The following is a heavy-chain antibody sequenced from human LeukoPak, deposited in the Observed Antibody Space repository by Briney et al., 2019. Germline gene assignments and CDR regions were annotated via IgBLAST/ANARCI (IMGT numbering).Heavy chain of an antibody. J-gene: IGHJ4*02. V-gene: IGHV3-30*18. CDR2: ISYDGTNK. CDR3: AKDREIAVAGTIDY. D-gene: IGHD6-19*01. Sequence: GGSLRLSCAGPGFTFSNYGMHWVRQAPGKGPEWVAVISYDGTNKYYADSVKGRFTISRDNSKNTVYLQMNSLRAEDTAVYYCAKDREIAVAGTIDYWGQGTLVTVSS. CDR1: GFTFSNYG.